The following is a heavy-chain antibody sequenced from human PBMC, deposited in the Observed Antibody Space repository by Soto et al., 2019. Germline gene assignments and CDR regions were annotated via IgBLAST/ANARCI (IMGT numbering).Heavy chain of an antibody. CDR2: ISYDGSNK. CDR1: GFTFISYA. D-gene: IGHD3-22*01. J-gene: IGHJ4*02. Sequence: GGSLRLSCAASGFTFISYAMHWVRQAPGKGLEWVAVISYDGSNKYYADSVKGRFTISRDNSKNTLYLQMNSLRAEDTAVYYCARDLHYSSGYYGYWGQGTLVTVSS. CDR3: ARDLHYSSGYYGY. V-gene: IGHV3-30-3*01.